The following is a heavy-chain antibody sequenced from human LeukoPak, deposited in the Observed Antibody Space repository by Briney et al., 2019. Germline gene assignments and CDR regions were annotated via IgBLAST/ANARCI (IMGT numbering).Heavy chain of an antibody. D-gene: IGHD3-9*01. CDR1: GFTFSSYA. CDR3: AKVLAANIAFDAIDT. CDR2: ISGSGGST. Sequence: GGSLRLSCAASGFTFSSYAMSWVRQAPGNGLEWVSAISGSGGSTYYADSVKGRFTISRDNSKNTLYLQMNSLRAEDTAVYYCAKVLAANIAFDAIDTWGQGTMVTVSS. V-gene: IGHV3-23*01. J-gene: IGHJ3*02.